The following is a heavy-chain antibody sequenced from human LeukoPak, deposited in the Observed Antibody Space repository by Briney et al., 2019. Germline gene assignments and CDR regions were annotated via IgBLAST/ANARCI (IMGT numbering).Heavy chain of an antibody. V-gene: IGHV1-18*01. CDR1: GYTFTSYG. CDR2: ISAYNGNT. CDR3: ARDAVDSSGYYYSPSQDAFDI. D-gene: IGHD3-22*01. Sequence: ASVKVSCKASGYTFTSYGISWVRQAPGQGLEWMGLISAYNGNTNYAQKLQGRVTMTTDTSTSTAYMELRSLRSDDTAVYYCARDAVDSSGYYYSPSQDAFDIWGQGTMVTVSS. J-gene: IGHJ3*02.